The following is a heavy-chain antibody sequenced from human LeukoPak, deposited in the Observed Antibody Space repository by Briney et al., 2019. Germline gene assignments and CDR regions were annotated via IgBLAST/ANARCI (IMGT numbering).Heavy chain of an antibody. CDR3: AREGIAVAGTSSWFDP. Sequence: SETLSLTCAVYGGSFSGYYWSWIRQPPGKGLEWIGEINHSGSTNYNPSLKSRVTISVDTSKNQFSLKLSSVTAADTAVYYCAREGIAVAGTSSWFDPWGQGTLVTVSS. V-gene: IGHV4-34*01. J-gene: IGHJ5*02. D-gene: IGHD6-19*01. CDR1: GGSFSGYY. CDR2: INHSGST.